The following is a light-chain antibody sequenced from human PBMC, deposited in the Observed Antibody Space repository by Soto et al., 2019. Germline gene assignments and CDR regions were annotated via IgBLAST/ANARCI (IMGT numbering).Light chain of an antibody. CDR3: AAWDDSLNGG. CDR2: SNN. V-gene: IGLV1-44*01. J-gene: IGLJ3*02. Sequence: QSALTQPPSASGTPGQRVTISCSGSSSNIGSNTVNWYQQLPGTAPKLLIYSNNQRPSGVPDRFSGSKSGTSASLAISGLQSEDEADYYCAAWDDSLNGGFGGGTKLTVL. CDR1: SSNIGSNT.